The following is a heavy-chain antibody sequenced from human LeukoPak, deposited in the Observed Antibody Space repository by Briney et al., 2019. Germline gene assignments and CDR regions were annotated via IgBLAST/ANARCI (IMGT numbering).Heavy chain of an antibody. CDR2: IYYSGST. Sequence: SETLSLTCTVSGGSISSYYWSWIRQPPGKGLEWIGYIYYSGSTNYNPSLKSRVTISVDTSKNQFSLKLSSVTAADTAVYYCARDNGSTHAFDIWGQGTMVTVSS. CDR1: GGSISSYY. D-gene: IGHD5/OR15-5a*01. J-gene: IGHJ3*02. V-gene: IGHV4-59*01. CDR3: ARDNGSTHAFDI.